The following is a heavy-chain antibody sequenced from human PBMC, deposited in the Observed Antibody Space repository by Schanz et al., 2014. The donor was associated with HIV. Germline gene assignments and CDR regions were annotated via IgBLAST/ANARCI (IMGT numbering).Heavy chain of an antibody. Sequence: EVQLVESGGGLVQPGGSLRLSCAASGSTFDSYGIHWVRQAPGKGLEWVSSISESGSRSYYADSVNGRFTISRDNSKNTLYLQMTTLRTEDTAVYYCAKPEYDSRGNSQSHFDYWGQGTLVTVSS. CDR2: ISESGSRS. D-gene: IGHD3-22*01. CDR1: GSTFDSYG. V-gene: IGHV3-23*04. CDR3: AKPEYDSRGNSQSHFDY. J-gene: IGHJ4*02.